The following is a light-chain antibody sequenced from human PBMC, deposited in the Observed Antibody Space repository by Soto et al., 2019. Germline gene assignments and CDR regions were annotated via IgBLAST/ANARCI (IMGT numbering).Light chain of an antibody. V-gene: IGLV2-23*02. J-gene: IGLJ2*01. CDR1: RSDVGSYNL. CDR3: CSYAGSSTPPVV. Sequence: QSARTQPASVSGSPGQSITISCTGTRSDVGSYNLVSWYQQHPGKAPKLMIYEVSKRPSGVSNRFSGSKSGNTASLTISGLQAEDEADYYCCSYAGSSTPPVVFGGGTKLTVL. CDR2: EVS.